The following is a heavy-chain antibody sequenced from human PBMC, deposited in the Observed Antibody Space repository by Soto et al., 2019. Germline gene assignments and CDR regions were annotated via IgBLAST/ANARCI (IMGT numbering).Heavy chain of an antibody. V-gene: IGHV3-74*01. Sequence: PGGSLRLSCAASGFTFSSYWMHWVRQAPGKGLVWVSRINSDGSSTSYADSVKGRFTISRDNAKNTLYLQMNGLRAEDTAVYYCASLSPLRYFDWLPSTDYWGQGTLVTSPQ. CDR1: GFTFSSYW. D-gene: IGHD3-9*01. CDR2: INSDGSST. J-gene: IGHJ4*02. CDR3: ASLSPLRYFDWLPSTDY.